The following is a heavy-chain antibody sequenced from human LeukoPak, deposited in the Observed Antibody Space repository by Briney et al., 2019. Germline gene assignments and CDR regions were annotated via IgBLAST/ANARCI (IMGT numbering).Heavy chain of an antibody. D-gene: IGHD2-21*02. V-gene: IGHV3-30-3*01. CDR2: ISSDGNNK. CDR3: AGPGGDRSFDF. Sequence: GGSLRLSCEASGFTFSSNNIHWVRQARGKGLEWVAAISSDGNNKWYAVAVKGRFTISRDNSKNTVYLQMNSLRVKDTALYYCAGPGGDRSFDFWGQGSLVTVSS. CDR1: GFTFSSNN. J-gene: IGHJ5*01.